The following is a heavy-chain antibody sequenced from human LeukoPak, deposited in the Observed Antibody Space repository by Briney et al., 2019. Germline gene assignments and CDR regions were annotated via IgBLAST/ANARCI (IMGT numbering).Heavy chain of an antibody. D-gene: IGHD6-19*01. Sequence: PSETLSLTCTVSGGSISSSSYYWGWIRQPPGKGLEWIGSIHHSGSTYYNPSLKSRVTISVDTSKNQFSLKLSSVTAADTAVYYCARTSSSGLVGGYYFDYWGQGTLVTVSS. V-gene: IGHV4-39*07. CDR1: GGSISSSSYY. CDR2: IHHSGST. CDR3: ARTSSSGLVGGYYFDY. J-gene: IGHJ4*02.